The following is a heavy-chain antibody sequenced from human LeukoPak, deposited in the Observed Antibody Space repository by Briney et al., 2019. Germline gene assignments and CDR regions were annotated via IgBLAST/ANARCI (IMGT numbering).Heavy chain of an antibody. J-gene: IGHJ6*02. D-gene: IGHD2-15*01. CDR2: IYYSGST. CDR3: ARDCGSGGSCYSNYYYYGMDV. CDR1: GGSISSYY. V-gene: IGHV4-59*12. Sequence: SETLSLTCTVSGGSISSYYWSWIRQPPGKRLEWIGYIYYSGSTNYNPSLKSRVTMSVDTSKNQFSLKLSSVTAADTAVYYCARDCGSGGSCYSNYYYYGMDVWGQGTTVTVSS.